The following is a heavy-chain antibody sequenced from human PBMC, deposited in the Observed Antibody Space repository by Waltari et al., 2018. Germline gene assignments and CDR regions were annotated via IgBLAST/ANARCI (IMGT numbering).Heavy chain of an antibody. V-gene: IGHV4-34*01. CDR3: ARALLVQKGRKGSGWYRSGMDV. Sequence: QVQLQQWGAGLLKPSETLSLTCAVYGGSFSGYYWSWIRQPPGKGLEWIGEINHSGSTNYNPSLKSRVTISVDTSKNQFSLKLSSVTAADTAVYSCARALLVQKGRKGSGWYRSGMDVWGQGTTVTVSS. J-gene: IGHJ6*02. CDR1: GGSFSGYY. CDR2: INHSGST. D-gene: IGHD6-19*01.